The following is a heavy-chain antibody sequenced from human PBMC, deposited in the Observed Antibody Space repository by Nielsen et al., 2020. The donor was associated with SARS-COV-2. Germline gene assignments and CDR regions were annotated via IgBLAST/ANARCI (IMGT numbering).Heavy chain of an antibody. J-gene: IGHJ4*02. CDR2: MSPSSGKT. V-gene: IGHV1-8*01. CDR3: ARGAAIQWGGYYFDY. Sequence: ASVKVSCKASADTFTSYDINWLRQATGQRLEWMGRMSPSSGKTDYARKFQGRVTMTRDTSISTAYMELSTLRSDDTAVYYCARGAAIQWGGYYFDYWGQGTLVTVSS. CDR1: ADTFTSYD. D-gene: IGHD2-2*02.